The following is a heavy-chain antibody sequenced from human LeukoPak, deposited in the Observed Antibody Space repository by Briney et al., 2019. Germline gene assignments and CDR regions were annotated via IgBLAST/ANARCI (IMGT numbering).Heavy chain of an antibody. CDR3: ARRRTGGSGSYFCLDV. CDR1: GFTLNDYG. Sequence: GRSLRLSCAASGFTLNDYGMHWVRQAPGGGLEWVAVISYDGSNINYADSVKGRFTISRDNSKNTLYLQMNSLRTDDTAVYYCARRRTGGSGSYFCLDVWGKGTTVTVSS. CDR2: ISYDGSNI. D-gene: IGHD3-10*01. J-gene: IGHJ6*04. V-gene: IGHV3-30*03.